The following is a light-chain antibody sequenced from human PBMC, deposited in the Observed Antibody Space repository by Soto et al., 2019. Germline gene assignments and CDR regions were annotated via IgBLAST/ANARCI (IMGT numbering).Light chain of an antibody. J-gene: IGKJ4*01. CDR1: QGISNY. CDR2: AAS. CDR3: HKYNHAPT. V-gene: IGKV1-27*01. Sequence: DLQMTQSPSSLSASVGDRVTITCRASQGISNYLAWYQQKPGKVPELLIYAASTLQSGVPSRFSGSVSGTAFSLTISSLQPEDVATYYCHKYNHAPTFGGGTKVEIK.